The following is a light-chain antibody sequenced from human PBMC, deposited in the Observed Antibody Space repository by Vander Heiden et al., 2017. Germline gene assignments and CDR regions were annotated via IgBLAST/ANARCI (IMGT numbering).Light chain of an antibody. CDR3: ATWDIGLSAVV. CDR1: SSNVAENF. CDR2: DTQ. V-gene: IGLV1-51*01. J-gene: IGLJ2*01. Sequence: QSVLPQPPSVSAAPGPRVPISCSGSSSNVAENFVSSYQQLPGTAPKLLIDDTQKRPSGIPDRFSGSKSGTSATLDITGLQTGDEADYYCATWDIGLSAVVFGGGTKVTVL.